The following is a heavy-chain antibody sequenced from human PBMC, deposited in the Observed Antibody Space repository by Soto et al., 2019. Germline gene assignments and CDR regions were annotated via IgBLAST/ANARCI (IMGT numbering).Heavy chain of an antibody. CDR1: GFTFSTYA. CDR3: AKGGDGYCSTTSCLSHFDY. J-gene: IGHJ4*02. CDR2: ISGSADAT. Sequence: EVQLLESGGGLVQTGGSLRLSCAASGFTFSTYAMSWVRQAPGKGLEWVSTISGSADATFYADSVKGRFAIFRDNSRTMFYLQMNSLRAEDTAVYYCAKGGDGYCSTTSCLSHFDYWGPGTLATVSS. V-gene: IGHV3-23*01. D-gene: IGHD2-2*01.